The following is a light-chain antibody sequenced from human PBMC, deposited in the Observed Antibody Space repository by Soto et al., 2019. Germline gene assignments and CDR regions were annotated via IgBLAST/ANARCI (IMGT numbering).Light chain of an antibody. CDR3: SSYAGDINFDV. V-gene: IGLV2-8*01. CDR2: EVS. Sequence: QSALTQPPSASGSPGQSVTISCAGTSSDIGLYNYVSWYQHHPGKAPRLIIYEVSKRPSGVPDRFSGSKSGNTASLTVSGLQAEEEADYDGSSYAGDINFDVFGGGTKLTVL. CDR1: SSDIGLYNY. J-gene: IGLJ3*02.